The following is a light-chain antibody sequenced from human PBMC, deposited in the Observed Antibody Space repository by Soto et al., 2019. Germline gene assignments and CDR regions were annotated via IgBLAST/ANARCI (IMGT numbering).Light chain of an antibody. J-gene: IGLJ1*01. CDR1: SSDVGSYNL. CDR2: EVS. V-gene: IGLV2-23*02. CDR3: CSYAGSSTHYV. Sequence: QSVLTQPASVSGSPGQSITISCTGTSSDVGSYNLVSWYQQHPGRAPKLMIYEVSKRPSGVSNRFSGSKSGNTASLTISGLQAEDEADYYCCSYAGSSTHYVFGTGIKVTVL.